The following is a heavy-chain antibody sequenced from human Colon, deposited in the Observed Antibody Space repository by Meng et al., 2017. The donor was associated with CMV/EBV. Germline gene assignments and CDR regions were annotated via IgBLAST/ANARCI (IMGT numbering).Heavy chain of an antibody. J-gene: IGHJ4*02. Sequence: QGQLQESGPGLVKPAEILSLACTVSGGTISSYCLSWIRQSAAKGLEWMGRIYTSGSNHYNPSLVSRLTMSVDTSKNKFSLRVTSGPAAETAVYYCARASAWREDSFDYWGQGTLVTVSS. V-gene: IGHV4-4*07. CDR1: GGTISSYC. CDR3: ARASAWREDSFDY. D-gene: IGHD1-26*01. CDR2: IYTSGSN.